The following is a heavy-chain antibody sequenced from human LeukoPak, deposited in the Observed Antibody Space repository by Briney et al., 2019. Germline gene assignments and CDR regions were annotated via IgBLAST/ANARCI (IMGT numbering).Heavy chain of an antibody. J-gene: IGHJ4*02. D-gene: IGHD6-13*01. CDR1: GGSISSGGYY. Sequence: PSETLSLTCTVSGGSISSGGYYWSWIRQPPGKGLEWIGYIYHSGSTYYNPSLKSRVTISVDTSKNQFSLKLSSVTAADTAVYYCAIAAAEIDDYWGQGTLVTVSS. CDR2: IYHSGST. V-gene: IGHV4-30-2*01. CDR3: AIAAAEIDDY.